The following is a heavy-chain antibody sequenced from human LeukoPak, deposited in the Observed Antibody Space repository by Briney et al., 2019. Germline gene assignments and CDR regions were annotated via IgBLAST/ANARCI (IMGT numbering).Heavy chain of an antibody. D-gene: IGHD3-10*01. CDR1: GFTFSTYS. V-gene: IGHV3-21*04. J-gene: IGHJ4*02. CDR2: ISSTSSYI. CDR3: AKYGSGSYYNGLY. Sequence: NPGGSLRLSCAASGFTFSTYSMNWVRQAPGKGLEWVSSISSTSSYIYYADSVKGRFTISRDNAQKSLYLQMNSLRAEDTAVYYCAKYGSGSYYNGLYWGQGTLVTVSS.